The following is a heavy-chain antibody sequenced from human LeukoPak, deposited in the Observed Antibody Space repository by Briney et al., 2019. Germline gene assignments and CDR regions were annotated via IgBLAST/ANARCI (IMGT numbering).Heavy chain of an antibody. Sequence: SVKVSCKASGGTFSSYAISWVRQAPGQGLEWMGGVIPIFGTANYAQKFQGRVTITTDESTSTAYMELSSLRSEDTAVYYCARGPGMVCAIRYLDYWGQGTLVTVSS. V-gene: IGHV1-69*05. J-gene: IGHJ4*02. CDR2: VIPIFGTA. CDR3: ARGPGMVCAIRYLDY. D-gene: IGHD2-8*01. CDR1: GGTFSSYA.